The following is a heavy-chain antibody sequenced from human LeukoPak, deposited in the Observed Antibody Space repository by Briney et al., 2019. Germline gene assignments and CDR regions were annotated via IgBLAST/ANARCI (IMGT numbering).Heavy chain of an antibody. CDR3: ARVGAVAGTPTDPLYFDY. Sequence: GASVKVPCKASGGTFSSYAISWVRQAPGQGLEWMGGIIPIFGTANYAQKFQGRVTITADESTSTAYMELSSLRSEDTAVYYCARVGAVAGTPTDPLYFDYWGQGTLVTVSS. J-gene: IGHJ4*02. D-gene: IGHD6-19*01. CDR1: GGTFSSYA. CDR2: IIPIFGTA. V-gene: IGHV1-69*13.